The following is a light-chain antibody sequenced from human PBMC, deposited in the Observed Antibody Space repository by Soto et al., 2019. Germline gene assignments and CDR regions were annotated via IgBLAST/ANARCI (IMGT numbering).Light chain of an antibody. Sequence: DIQMTQSPSSLSASVGDRVTITCRASQDISNYLNWYQQRPGKAPKLLIYYASNLERGVPPRFSGARSGTHFTFAITSLQHDPVAPYYCQQSAGLPFPFGQATRLEI. CDR2: YAS. J-gene: IGKJ5*01. CDR1: QDISNY. V-gene: IGKV1-33*01. CDR3: QQSAGLPFP.